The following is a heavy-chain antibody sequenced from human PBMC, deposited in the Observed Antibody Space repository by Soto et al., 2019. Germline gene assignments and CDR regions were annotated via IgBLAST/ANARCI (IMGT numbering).Heavy chain of an antibody. V-gene: IGHV3-21*01. Sequence: GSLRLSCAASGFTFSSYSMNWVRQAPGKGLEWVSSISSSSSYIYYADSVKGRFTISRDNAKNSLYLQMNSLRAEDTAVYYCARDYALAAGAFDIWGQGTMVTVSS. CDR1: GFTFSSYS. J-gene: IGHJ3*02. CDR3: ARDYALAAGAFDI. CDR2: ISSSSSYI. D-gene: IGHD6-13*01.